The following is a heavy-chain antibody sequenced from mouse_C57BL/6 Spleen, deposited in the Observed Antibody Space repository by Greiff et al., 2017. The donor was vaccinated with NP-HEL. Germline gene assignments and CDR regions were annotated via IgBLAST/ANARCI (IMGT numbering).Heavy chain of an antibody. V-gene: IGHV1-82*01. CDR2: IYPGDGDT. CDR1: GYAFSSSW. D-gene: IGHD1-1*01. Sequence: QVQLQQSGPELVKPGASVKISCKASGYAFSSSWMNWVKQRPGKGLEWIGRIYPGDGDTNYNGKFKGKATLTADKSSSTAYMQLSSLTSEDSAVYFCASPTVVEGYFDYWGQGTTLTVSS. CDR3: ASPTVVEGYFDY. J-gene: IGHJ2*01.